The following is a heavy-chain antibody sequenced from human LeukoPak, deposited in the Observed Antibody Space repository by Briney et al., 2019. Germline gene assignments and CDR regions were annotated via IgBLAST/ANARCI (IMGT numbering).Heavy chain of an antibody. CDR2: IYHSGST. V-gene: IGHV4-30-2*01. CDR3: AGGVKAYDSPNFAY. J-gene: IGHJ4*02. D-gene: IGHD3-22*01. CDR1: GASISSGGYS. Sequence: SETLSLTCAVSGASISSGGYSWSWIRQPPGKGLEWIGYIYHSGSTYYNPSLKSRVTISVDRSKNQFSLKLRSVTAADTAVYYCAGGVKAYDSPNFAYWGQGTLVTVSS.